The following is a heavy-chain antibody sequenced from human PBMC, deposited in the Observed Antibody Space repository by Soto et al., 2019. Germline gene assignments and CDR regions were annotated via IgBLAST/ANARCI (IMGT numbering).Heavy chain of an antibody. V-gene: IGHV1-3*01. D-gene: IGHD3-10*01. CDR2: INAGNGNT. CDR1: GYTFTSYA. J-gene: IGHJ6*03. CDR3: AGRYGSGSSYYYYYYMEV. Sequence: ASVKVSCKASGYTFTSYAMHWVRQAPGQRLEWMGWINAGNGNTKYSQKFQGRVTITRDTSASTAYMELSSLRSEDTAVYYCAGRYGSGSSYYYYYYMEVWGKGTTVTVSS.